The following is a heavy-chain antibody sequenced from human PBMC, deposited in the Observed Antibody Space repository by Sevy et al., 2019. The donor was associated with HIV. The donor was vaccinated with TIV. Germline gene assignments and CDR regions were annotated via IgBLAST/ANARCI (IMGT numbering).Heavy chain of an antibody. D-gene: IGHD3-3*01. CDR1: GYTFTGYY. V-gene: IGHV1-2*02. Sequence: ASVKVSCKASGYTFTGYYMHWVRQAPGQGLEWMGWINPNSGGTNYAQKFQGRVTMTRDTSISTAYMELSRLRSDDTAVYYCVRAPPYYDFWSGYYDYWGQGTLVTVSS. J-gene: IGHJ4*02. CDR3: VRAPPYYDFWSGYYDY. CDR2: INPNSGGT.